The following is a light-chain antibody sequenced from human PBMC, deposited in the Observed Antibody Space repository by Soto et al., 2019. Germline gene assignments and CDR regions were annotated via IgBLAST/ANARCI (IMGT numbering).Light chain of an antibody. J-gene: IGLJ1*01. V-gene: IGLV2-14*01. CDR1: SSDVGGYNY. CDR3: SSYTSSTAYV. Sequence: ALTQPASVSWSPGQSITISCTGTSSDVGGYNYVSWYQLHPGKAPKLMVYEVSNLPSGVSNRFSGSKSGNTASLTISGLQAEDEADYYCSSYTSSTAYVFGTGTKVTVL. CDR2: EVS.